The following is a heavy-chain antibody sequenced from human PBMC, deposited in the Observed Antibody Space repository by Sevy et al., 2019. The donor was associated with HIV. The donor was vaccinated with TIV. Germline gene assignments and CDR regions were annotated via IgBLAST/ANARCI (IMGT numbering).Heavy chain of an antibody. CDR2: ISSSSSTI. Sequence: GGSLRLSCAASGFTFSSYSMNWVRQAPGKGLEWVSYISSSSSTIYYADSVKGRFTISRDNAKNSLYLQMNSLRAEGTAVYYCARLSGYSSSWSYFDYWGQGTLVTVSS. CDR1: GFTFSSYS. V-gene: IGHV3-48*01. CDR3: ARLSGYSSSWSYFDY. J-gene: IGHJ4*02. D-gene: IGHD6-13*01.